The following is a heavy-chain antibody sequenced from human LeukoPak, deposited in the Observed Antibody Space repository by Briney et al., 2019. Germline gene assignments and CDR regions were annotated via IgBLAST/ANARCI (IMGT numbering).Heavy chain of an antibody. Sequence: GASMKVSCKVSGYTLTELSMHWVRQAPGKGLEWMGGFDPEDGETIYAQKFQGRVTMTEDTSTDTAYMELSSLRSEDTAVYYCATRIVGGTNYYYYGMDVRGQGTTVTVSS. CDR1: GYTLTELS. J-gene: IGHJ6*02. D-gene: IGHD1-26*01. CDR3: ATRIVGGTNYYYYGMDV. CDR2: FDPEDGET. V-gene: IGHV1-24*01.